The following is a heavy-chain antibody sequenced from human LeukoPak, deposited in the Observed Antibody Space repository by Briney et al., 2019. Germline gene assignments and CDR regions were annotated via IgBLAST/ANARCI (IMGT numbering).Heavy chain of an antibody. Sequence: SETLSLTCTVSGGSISSGGYYWSWIRQRPGKGLEWIGYTYYSGSTYYNPSLKSRVTISVDTSKNQFSLKLSSVTAADTAVYYRVHRASASDCSSTSCYGWFDPWGQGTLVTVSS. J-gene: IGHJ5*02. V-gene: IGHV4-31*03. CDR2: TYYSGST. D-gene: IGHD2-2*01. CDR3: VHRASASDCSSTSCYGWFDP. CDR1: GGSISSGGYY.